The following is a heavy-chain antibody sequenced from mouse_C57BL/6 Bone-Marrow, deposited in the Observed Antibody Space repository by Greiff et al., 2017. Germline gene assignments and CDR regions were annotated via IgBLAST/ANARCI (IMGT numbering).Heavy chain of an antibody. CDR1: GYAFRSSW. V-gene: IGHV1-82*01. CDR3: ARSQTGTQDCFDY. D-gene: IGHD4-1*01. Sequence: VQLQQSGPELVKPGASVKISCKASGYAFRSSWMNWVKQRPGEGLEWIGRISPGDGDTNYNGTFKGKTKLTADEAASTANMQLSGLTSEYSAVDYCARSQTGTQDCFDYWGQGTTLTVSS. J-gene: IGHJ2*01. CDR2: ISPGDGDT.